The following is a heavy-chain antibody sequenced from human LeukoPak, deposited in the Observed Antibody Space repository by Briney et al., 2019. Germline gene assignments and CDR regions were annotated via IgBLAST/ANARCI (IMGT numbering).Heavy chain of an antibody. V-gene: IGHV1-69*06. Sequence: ASVKVSCKASGGTFSSYAISWVRQAPGQGLEWMGGIIPIFGTANYAQKFQGRVTITADKSTSTAYMELSSLRSEDTAVYYCARDEVGQQLGNWGQGTLVTVSS. D-gene: IGHD6-13*01. J-gene: IGHJ4*02. CDR3: ARDEVGQQLGN. CDR1: GGTFSSYA. CDR2: IIPIFGTA.